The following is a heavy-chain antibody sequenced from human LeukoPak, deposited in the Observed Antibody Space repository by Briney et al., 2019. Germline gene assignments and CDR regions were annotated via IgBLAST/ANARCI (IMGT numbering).Heavy chain of an antibody. CDR3: AKALPKAVPAPFGY. CDR1: GFTFSHAW. CDR2: IRGNAGNI. V-gene: IGHV3-23*01. J-gene: IGHJ4*02. Sequence: GGSLRLSCAVSGFTFSHAWLSWVRQAPGKGLEWVSGIRGNAGNIYYADSVKGRFTISRDNSKNIVSLQMNSLRADDTAVYYCAKALPKAVPAPFGYWGQGTKVTVSS. D-gene: IGHD3-10*01.